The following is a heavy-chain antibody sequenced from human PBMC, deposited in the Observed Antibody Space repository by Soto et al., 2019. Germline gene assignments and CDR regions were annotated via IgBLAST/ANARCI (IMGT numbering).Heavy chain of an antibody. CDR2: IYYSGTT. CDR1: GGSVSSGNYY. J-gene: IGHJ4*02. D-gene: IGHD1-26*01. CDR3: ASDTSSSLSGVHYYFDY. Sequence: PSETLSLTCTVSGGSVSSGNYYWSWIRQPPGKGLEWIGYIYYSGTTNYNPSLKSRVTISVDTSKNQFSLKLSSVTAADTAIYYCASDTSSSLSGVHYYFDYWGQGTLVTVSS. V-gene: IGHV4-61*01.